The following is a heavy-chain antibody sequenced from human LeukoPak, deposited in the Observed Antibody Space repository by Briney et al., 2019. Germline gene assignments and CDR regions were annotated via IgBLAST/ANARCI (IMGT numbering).Heavy chain of an antibody. D-gene: IGHD3-16*01. CDR2: VSAGGGTT. CDR3: AKVWMSGGTFDI. Sequence: GGSPRLSCVASGFTYTSAVISWVRQAPGKGLEWVSGVSAGGGTTYYADSVKGRFTISRDNSKNTVNLQMNSLRAEDTAVYYCAKVWMSGGTFDIWGQGTMVTVSS. J-gene: IGHJ3*02. CDR1: GFTYTSAV. V-gene: IGHV3-23*01.